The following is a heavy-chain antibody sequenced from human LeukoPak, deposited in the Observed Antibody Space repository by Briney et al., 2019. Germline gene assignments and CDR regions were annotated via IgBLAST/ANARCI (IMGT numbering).Heavy chain of an antibody. CDR3: ARGGYSYGYW. D-gene: IGHD5-18*01. J-gene: IGHJ4*02. CDR1: GSTFSSYW. V-gene: IGHV3-7*01. Sequence: GGSLRLSCAASGSTFSSYWMSWVRQAPGKGLEWVANIKQDGSEKYYVDSVKGRFTISRDNAKNSLYLQMNSLRAEDTAVYYCARGGYSYGYWGGQGTLDTVSS. CDR2: IKQDGSEK.